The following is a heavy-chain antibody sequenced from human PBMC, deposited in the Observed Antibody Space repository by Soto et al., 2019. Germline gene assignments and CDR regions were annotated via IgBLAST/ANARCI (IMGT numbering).Heavy chain of an antibody. CDR2: IGGSGGAT. CDR1: GFTFSTYA. CDR3: AKDVAVAGTSQRSFDI. V-gene: IGHV3-23*01. Sequence: EVQLLESGGGLVQPGGSLRLSCAASGFTFSTYAMSWVRQAPGKGLEWVSAIGGSGGATFYADSVKGRFTISRDNSKNTLDLQMYSMRADDTAKYYCAKDVAVAGTSQRSFDIWGQGTMVTVSS. D-gene: IGHD6-19*01. J-gene: IGHJ3*02.